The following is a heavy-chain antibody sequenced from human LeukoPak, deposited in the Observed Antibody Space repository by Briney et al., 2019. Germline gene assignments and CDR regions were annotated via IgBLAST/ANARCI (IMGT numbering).Heavy chain of an antibody. CDR1: GYSFTSYY. J-gene: IGHJ5*02. CDR3: ASHYSSGWTNWFDP. Sequence: ASVKVSCKASGYSFTSYYMHWVRQAPGQGLEWMGWINTNTGNPTYAQGFTGRFVFSLDTSVSTAYLQISSLKAEDTAVYYCASHYSSGWTNWFDPWGQGTLVTVSS. V-gene: IGHV7-4-1*02. CDR2: INTNTGNP. D-gene: IGHD6-19*01.